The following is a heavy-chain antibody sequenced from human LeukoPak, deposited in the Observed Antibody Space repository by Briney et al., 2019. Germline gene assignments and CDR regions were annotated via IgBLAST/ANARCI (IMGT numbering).Heavy chain of an antibody. Sequence: GGSLRLSCAASGFTFSNYWMSWVRQAPGKGLEWVANINQDGGDRYYVDSVKGRFTISRDNTKNSLYLQMNNLRGDDTAVYYCARAFMGVWGQGTLVTVSS. CDR2: INQDGGDR. CDR3: ARAFMGV. J-gene: IGHJ4*02. D-gene: IGHD1-26*01. CDR1: GFTFSNYW. V-gene: IGHV3-7*04.